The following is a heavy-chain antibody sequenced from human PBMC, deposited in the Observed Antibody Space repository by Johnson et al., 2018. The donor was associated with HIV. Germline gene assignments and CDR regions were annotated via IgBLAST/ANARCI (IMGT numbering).Heavy chain of an antibody. J-gene: IGHJ3*02. D-gene: IGHD3-22*01. CDR3: ARLHGIVVVISAFDI. CDR2: ISYDGSNQ. Sequence: QVQLVESGGGVVQPGRSLRLSCAASGFTFSTYAMHWVRQAPGKGLEWVAVISYDGSNQYYADSVKGRFTISRNNSKNTLYLQMNSLRAEDTAVYYCARLHGIVVVISAFDIWGQGTMVTVSS. V-gene: IGHV3-30-3*01. CDR1: GFTFSTYA.